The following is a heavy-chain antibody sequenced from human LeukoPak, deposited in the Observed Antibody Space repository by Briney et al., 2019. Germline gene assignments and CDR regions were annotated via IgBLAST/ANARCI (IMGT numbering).Heavy chain of an antibody. D-gene: IGHD1-26*01. Sequence: GGSLRLSCAASGFTFSTHAMHWVRQAPGKGLEWVAVVSHDGNTKYYTDSVKGRFTISRDNSKNTLYLQMNGLRTDDTAVYYCARAIVGAENFDYWGQGTLVTVSS. J-gene: IGHJ4*02. V-gene: IGHV3-30*10. CDR2: VSHDGNTK. CDR3: ARAIVGAENFDY. CDR1: GFTFSTHA.